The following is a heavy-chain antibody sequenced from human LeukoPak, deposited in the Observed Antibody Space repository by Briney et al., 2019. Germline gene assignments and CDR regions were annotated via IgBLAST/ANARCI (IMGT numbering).Heavy chain of an antibody. V-gene: IGHV1-18*01. Sequence: ASVKVSCKASGYTFTSYGISWARQAPGQGLEWMGWISAYNGNTNCAQKLQGRVTMTTDTSTSTAYMELRSLRSDDTAVYYCARCYGDYLGLDFDYWGQGTPVTVSS. D-gene: IGHD4-17*01. CDR3: ARCYGDYLGLDFDY. CDR2: ISAYNGNT. J-gene: IGHJ4*02. CDR1: GYTFTSYG.